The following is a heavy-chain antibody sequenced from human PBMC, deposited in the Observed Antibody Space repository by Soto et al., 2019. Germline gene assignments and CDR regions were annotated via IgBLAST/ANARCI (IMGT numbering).Heavy chain of an antibody. D-gene: IGHD6-13*01. CDR1: GFTFSSYS. CDR2: ISSSSSTI. J-gene: IGHJ6*02. Sequence: GGSLRLSCAASGFTFSSYSMNWVRQAPGKGLEWVSYISSSSSTIYYADSVKGRFTISRDNTKNSLYLQMNSLRAEDTAVYYCAREQDSSSWYYYYYGMDVWGQGTTVTVSS. CDR3: AREQDSSSWYYYYYGMDV. V-gene: IGHV3-48*01.